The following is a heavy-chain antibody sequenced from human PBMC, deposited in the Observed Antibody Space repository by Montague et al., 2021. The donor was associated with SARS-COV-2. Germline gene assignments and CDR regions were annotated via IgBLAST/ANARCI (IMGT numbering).Heavy chain of an antibody. CDR1: GGSISNYY. CDR3: ARVQRGYYYGLGVSAHFDY. Sequence: SETLSLTCTVSGGSISNYYWSWIRQPPGKGLEWIGYVYYSGSTNYNPSLKSRVTISVDTSKSQFSLKLSSVTAADTAVCYCARVQRGYYYGLGVSAHFDYWGQGTLVTVSS. V-gene: IGHV4-59*01. CDR2: VYYSGST. J-gene: IGHJ4*02. D-gene: IGHD3-10*01.